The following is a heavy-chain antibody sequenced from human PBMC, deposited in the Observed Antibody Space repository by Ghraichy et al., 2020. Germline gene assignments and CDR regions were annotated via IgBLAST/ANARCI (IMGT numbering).Heavy chain of an antibody. Sequence: SQTLSLTCAISGDSVSSHSVAWNWVRQSPSRGLEWLGRTYYRAKWYNEYAVSVKSRITINPDTTKNQFSLQLNSVTPEDTAVYYCARDRGGPFDRWGQGALVTVSS. J-gene: IGHJ5*02. CDR2: TYYRAKWYN. CDR1: GDSVSSHSVA. D-gene: IGHD6-25*01. V-gene: IGHV6-1*01. CDR3: ARDRGGPFDR.